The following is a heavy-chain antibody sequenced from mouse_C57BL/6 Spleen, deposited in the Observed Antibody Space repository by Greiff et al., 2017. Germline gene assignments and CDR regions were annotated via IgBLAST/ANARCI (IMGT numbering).Heavy chain of an antibody. CDR1: GFTFSDAW. Sequence: EVKVEESGGGLVQPGGSMKLSCAASGFTFSDAWMDWVRQSPEKGLEWVAEIRNKANNHATYYAESVKGRFTISRDDSKSSVYLQINSIRAEDTVIYYGTRQEPAYYGGFDYWGQGTTLTVSS. CDR2: IRNKANNHAT. J-gene: IGHJ2*01. V-gene: IGHV6-6*01. D-gene: IGHD2-10*01. CDR3: TRQEPAYYGGFDY.